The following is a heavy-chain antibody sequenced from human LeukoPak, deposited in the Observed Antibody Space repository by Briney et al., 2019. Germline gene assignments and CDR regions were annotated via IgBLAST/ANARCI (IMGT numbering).Heavy chain of an antibody. V-gene: IGHV1-69*05. J-gene: IGHJ4*02. D-gene: IGHD6-19*01. CDR1: GGTFSSYA. Sequence: EASVKVSCKASGGTFSSYAISWVRQAPGQGLEWMGGIIPIFGTANYAQKLQGRVTMTTDTSTSTAYMELRSLRSDDTAVYYCARHLAVAAAFDYWGQGTLVTVSS. CDR2: IIPIFGTA. CDR3: ARHLAVAAAFDY.